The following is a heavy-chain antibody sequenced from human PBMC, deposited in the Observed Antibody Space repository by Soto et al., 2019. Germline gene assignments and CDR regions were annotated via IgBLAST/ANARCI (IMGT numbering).Heavy chain of an antibody. Sequence: SETRCLTCAAAGGSISSAGYTWSWMRQPPGKGLEWIWYMSHSGSTYSNPSLKSRVTISVDRYKNQFSLKLSSVPAAQQPLSSCARNIWGGYTRLGYWAQEIL. V-gene: IGHV4-30-2*01. CDR1: GGSISSAGYT. CDR3: ARNIWGGYTRLGY. CDR2: MSHSGST. D-gene: IGHD1-1*01. J-gene: IGHJ4*02.